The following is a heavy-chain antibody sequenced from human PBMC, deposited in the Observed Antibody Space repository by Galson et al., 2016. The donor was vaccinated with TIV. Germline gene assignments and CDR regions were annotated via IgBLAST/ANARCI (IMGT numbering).Heavy chain of an antibody. D-gene: IGHD3-10*01. Sequence: SLRLSCAASGFTFRFYAMNWVRQAPGRGLEWASSISVSGTYTYYGEPVKGRFTISRDDSRSTVDLQMNRLRADDTAVYYCAKVHGSGSYSFDAFDVWGQGTVFIVSS. J-gene: IGHJ3*01. CDR2: ISVSGTYT. V-gene: IGHV3-23*01. CDR3: AKVHGSGSYSFDAFDV. CDR1: GFTFRFYA.